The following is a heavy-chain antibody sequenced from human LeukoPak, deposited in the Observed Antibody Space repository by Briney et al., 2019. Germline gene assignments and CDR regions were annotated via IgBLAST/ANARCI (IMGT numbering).Heavy chain of an antibody. J-gene: IGHJ4*02. CDR3: AKAPSRAGSGWFQIDY. CDR2: IWYDGSNK. D-gene: IGHD6-19*01. Sequence: GGSLRLSCAASGFTFSSYGMHWVRQAPGKGLEWVAVIWYDGSNKYYADSVKGRFTISRDNSKNTLYLQMNSLRAEDTAVYYCAKAPSRAGSGWFQIDYWGQGTLVTVSS. CDR1: GFTFSSYG. V-gene: IGHV3-33*06.